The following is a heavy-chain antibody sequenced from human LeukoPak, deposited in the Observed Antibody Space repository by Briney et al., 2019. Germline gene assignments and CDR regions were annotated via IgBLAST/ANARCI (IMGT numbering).Heavy chain of an antibody. Sequence: SETLSLTCTVSGGSTSSYYWSWIRQPPGKGLEWIGFIYYSGSTHYNPSLKSRVTISVDTSKNQFSLKLSSVTAADTAVYYCARGGYYYGSGSYWGFDPWGQGTLVTVSS. CDR3: ARGGYYYGSGSYWGFDP. CDR2: IYYSGST. CDR1: GGSTSSYY. J-gene: IGHJ5*02. V-gene: IGHV4-59*01. D-gene: IGHD3-10*01.